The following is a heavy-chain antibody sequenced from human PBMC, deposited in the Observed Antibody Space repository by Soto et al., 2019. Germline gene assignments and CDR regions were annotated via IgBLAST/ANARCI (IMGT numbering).Heavy chain of an antibody. CDR2: IIPIFGTA. V-gene: IGHV1-69*13. CDR1: GGTFSSYA. CDR3: ARDDPAPRNYYDSSGYYSN. D-gene: IGHD3-22*01. J-gene: IGHJ4*02. Sequence: SVKVSFKASGGTFSSYAISWVRQAPGQGLEWMGGIIPIFGTANYAQKFQGRVTITADESTSTAYMELSSLRSEDTAVYYCARDDPAPRNYYDSSGYYSNWGQGTLVTVSS.